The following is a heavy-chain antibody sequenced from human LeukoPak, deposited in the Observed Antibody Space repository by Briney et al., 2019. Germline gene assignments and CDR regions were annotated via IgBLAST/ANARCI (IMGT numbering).Heavy chain of an antibody. Sequence: GGSLRLSCAASGFIFSDYYMNWIRQAPGKGLEWVSAISGSGGSTYYADSVKGRFTISRDNSKNTLYLQMNSLRAEDTAVYYCAARSVDFRLDPWGQGTLVTVSS. D-gene: IGHD3-3*01. CDR1: GFIFSDYY. V-gene: IGHV3-23*01. CDR3: AARSVDFRLDP. CDR2: ISGSGGST. J-gene: IGHJ5*02.